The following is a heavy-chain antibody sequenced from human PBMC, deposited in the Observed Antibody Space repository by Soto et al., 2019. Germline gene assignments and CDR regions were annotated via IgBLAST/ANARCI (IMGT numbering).Heavy chain of an antibody. D-gene: IGHD6-19*01. J-gene: IGHJ5*02. CDR2: MNPNTGNI. Sequence: QVQLVQSGAEVKRPGASVKISCRASGYTFVDYALHWVRPAPGHGLEWVGWMNPNTGNIKHSHNFEDRVSMTRDRATSTAYRALRGLRSEYSAVYLCTREAIVAGNWFDPWGQGPLVTVSA. V-gene: IGHV1-3*01. CDR1: GYTFVDYA. CDR3: TREAIVAGNWFDP.